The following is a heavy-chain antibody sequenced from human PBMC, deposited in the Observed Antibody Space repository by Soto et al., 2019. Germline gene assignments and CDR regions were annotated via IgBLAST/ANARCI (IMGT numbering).Heavy chain of an antibody. V-gene: IGHV3-23*04. CDR2: ISGSGGST. CDR1: GFTFSSYA. CDR3: AKPPFYYDSSGYYAYYFDY. D-gene: IGHD3-22*01. J-gene: IGHJ4*02. Sequence: EVQLVESGGGLVQPGGSLRLSCAASGFTFSSYAMSWVRQAPGKGLEWVSAISGSGGSTYYADSVKGRFTISRDNSKNTLYLQMNSLRAEDTAVYYCAKPPFYYDSSGYYAYYFDYWGQGTLVTVSS.